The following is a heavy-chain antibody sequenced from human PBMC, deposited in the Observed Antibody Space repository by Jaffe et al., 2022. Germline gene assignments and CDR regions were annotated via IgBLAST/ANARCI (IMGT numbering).Heavy chain of an antibody. CDR2: IYTSGST. V-gene: IGHV4-61*02. Sequence: QVQLQESGPGLVKPSQTLSLTCTVSGGSISSGSYYWSWIRQPAGKGLEWIGRIYTSGSTNYNPSLKSRVTISVDTSKNQFSLKLSSVTAADTAVYYCARDTYDIFYMDVWGKGTTVTVSS. J-gene: IGHJ6*03. D-gene: IGHD3-9*01. CDR3: ARDTYDIFYMDV. CDR1: GGSISSGSYY.